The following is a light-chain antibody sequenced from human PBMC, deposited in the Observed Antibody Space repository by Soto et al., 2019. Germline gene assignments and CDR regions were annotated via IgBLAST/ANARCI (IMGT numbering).Light chain of an antibody. J-gene: IGLJ1*01. Sequence: QSVLTQPPSVSGAPGQRVTISCTGSSSNIGAGYDVHWYQQLPGTAPKLLIYHNSNRPSGVPDRFSGSKSGTSASLAITGLQAEDEADYYGQSYDSSVSGSRVFGTGTKLTVL. V-gene: IGLV1-40*01. CDR2: HNS. CDR1: SSNIGAGYD. CDR3: QSYDSSVSGSRV.